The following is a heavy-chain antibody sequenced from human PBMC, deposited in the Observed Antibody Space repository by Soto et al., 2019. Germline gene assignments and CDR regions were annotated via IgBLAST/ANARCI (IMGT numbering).Heavy chain of an antibody. CDR1: GFTFSSYA. V-gene: IGHV3-23*01. CDR2: ISGSGGST. D-gene: IGHD6-13*01. CDR3: AKDGDSSSWPRIGSGGYYYYMDV. J-gene: IGHJ6*03. Sequence: GGSLRLSCAASGFTFSSYAMSWVRQAPGKGLEWVSAISGSGGSTYYADSVKGRFTISRDNSKNTLYLQMNSLRAEDTAVYYCAKDGDSSSWPRIGSGGYYYYMDVWGKGTTVTVSS.